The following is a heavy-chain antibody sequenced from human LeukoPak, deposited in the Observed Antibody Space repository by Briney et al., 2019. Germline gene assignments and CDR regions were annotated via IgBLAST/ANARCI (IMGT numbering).Heavy chain of an antibody. V-gene: IGHV3-23*01. CDR1: GFTFSTYA. CDR3: AREAPRFDY. Sequence: GWSLRLSCAASGFTFSTYAMTWVRQAPGKGLEWVSVISGSGANTYYADSVKGRFTISRDNSKNTLYLQMNSLRVEDTAVYYCAREAPRFDYWGQGTLVTVSS. J-gene: IGHJ4*02. CDR2: ISGSGANT.